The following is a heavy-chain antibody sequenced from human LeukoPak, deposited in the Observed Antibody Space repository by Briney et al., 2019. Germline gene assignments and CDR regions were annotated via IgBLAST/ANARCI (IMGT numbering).Heavy chain of an antibody. D-gene: IGHD3-10*01. V-gene: IGHV3-15*01. CDR2: IKSKADGGTT. J-gene: IGHJ4*02. CDR1: GGSISSGG. CDR3: ATDPSYALAQYYFDC. Sequence: ETLSLTCAVSGGSISSGGYWSWVRQAPGKGLEWVGRIKSKADGGTTDYAAPVKGRFIISRDDSKTTLYLQMNSLKTEDTAVYYCATDPSYALAQYYFDCWGQGTLVTVSS.